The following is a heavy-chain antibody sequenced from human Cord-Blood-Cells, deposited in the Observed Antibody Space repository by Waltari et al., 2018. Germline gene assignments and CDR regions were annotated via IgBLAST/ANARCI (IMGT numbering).Heavy chain of an antibody. CDR3: AAQAAIYIAAAGTGDY. CDR2: IVVGSGNT. J-gene: IGHJ4*02. Sequence: QMQLVQSGPEVKKPGTSVKVSCKASGFTFTRSAVHCVRQARGQRLEWIGWIVVGSGNTDYAQKFQERVTITRDMSTSTAYMELSSLRSEDTAVYYCAAQAAIYIAAAGTGDYWGQGTLVTVSS. D-gene: IGHD6-13*01. V-gene: IGHV1-58*01. CDR1: GFTFTRSA.